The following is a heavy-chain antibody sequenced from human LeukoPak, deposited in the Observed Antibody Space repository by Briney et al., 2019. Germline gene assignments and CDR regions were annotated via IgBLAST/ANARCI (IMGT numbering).Heavy chain of an antibody. J-gene: IGHJ6*03. Sequence: PGGSLRLSCAASGFTFSSYAMSWVRQAPGKGLEWVSAISGSGGSTYYADSVKGRFTISRDNSKNTLYLQMNSLRAEDTAEYYCARGLPQVGARTPIDYYYYMDVWGKGTTVTVSS. D-gene: IGHD1-26*01. CDR2: ISGSGGST. CDR3: ARGLPQVGARTPIDYYYYMDV. V-gene: IGHV3-23*01. CDR1: GFTFSSYA.